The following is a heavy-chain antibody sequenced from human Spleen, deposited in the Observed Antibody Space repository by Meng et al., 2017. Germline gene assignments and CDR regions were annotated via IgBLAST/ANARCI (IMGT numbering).Heavy chain of an antibody. V-gene: IGHV3-15*01. CDR2: IKSNTDGGTA. CDR3: ARSPIDKYDLSALPLDY. CDR1: GFMFSSYW. D-gene: IGHD3-16*01. J-gene: IGHJ4*02. Sequence: GESLKISCAASGFMFSSYWMSWVRQAPGKGLEWVGRIKSNTDGGTAEYAAPVTGRFTISRDNSKNTVFLQINSLRVEDTALYYCARSPIDKYDLSALPLDYWGQGTLVTVSP.